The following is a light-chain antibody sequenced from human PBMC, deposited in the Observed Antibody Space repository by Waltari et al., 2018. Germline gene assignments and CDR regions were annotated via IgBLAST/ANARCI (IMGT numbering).Light chain of an antibody. CDR3: QQYNRWPPIT. J-gene: IGKJ5*01. V-gene: IGKV3-15*01. CDR2: DAS. Sequence: VVLTQSPATLSVSPGERAIIPCRASQSVSSNLAWYQQKPGQAPRLLIYDASTRASSIPARFRGSGSGTEFTLTINSLQSEDSATYYCQQYNRWPPITFGQGTRLDIK. CDR1: QSVSSN.